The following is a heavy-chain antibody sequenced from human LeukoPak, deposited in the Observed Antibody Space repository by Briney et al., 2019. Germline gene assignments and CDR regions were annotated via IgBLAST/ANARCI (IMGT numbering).Heavy chain of an antibody. CDR3: ARGPLAYCGGDCYSSLDY. Sequence: ASVKVSCKASGYTFTSYDINWVRQATGQGLEWMGWMNPNSGNTGYAQKFQGRVTITRNTSISTAYMELSSLRSEDTAVYYCARGPLAYCGGDCYSSLDYWGQGTLVTVSS. V-gene: IGHV1-8*03. J-gene: IGHJ4*02. D-gene: IGHD2-21*01. CDR2: MNPNSGNT. CDR1: GYTFTSYD.